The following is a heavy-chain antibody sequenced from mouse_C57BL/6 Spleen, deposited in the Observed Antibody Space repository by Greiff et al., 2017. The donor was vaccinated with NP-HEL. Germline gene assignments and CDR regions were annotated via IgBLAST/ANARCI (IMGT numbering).Heavy chain of an antibody. J-gene: IGHJ2*01. Sequence: QVQLQQPGAELVRPGTSVKLSCKASGYTFTSYWMHWVKQRPGQGLEWIGVIDPSDSYTNYNQKFKGKATLTVDTSSSTAYMQLSSLTSEDSAVYYCARSSTTVVADYWGQGTTLTVSS. CDR1: GYTFTSYW. D-gene: IGHD1-1*01. V-gene: IGHV1-59*01. CDR3: ARSSTTVVADY. CDR2: IDPSDSYT.